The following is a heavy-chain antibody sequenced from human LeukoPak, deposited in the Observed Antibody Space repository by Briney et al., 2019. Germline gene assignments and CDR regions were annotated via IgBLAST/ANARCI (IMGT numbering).Heavy chain of an antibody. CDR1: GFTFNNYA. V-gene: IGHV3-23*01. J-gene: IGHJ4*02. D-gene: IGHD1-26*01. CDR2: VSGSGYST. CDR3: AQWSRYFDY. Sequence: GGSLRLSCVASGFTFNNYAMTWVRQAPGKGLEWVSAVSGSGYSTYYADSVKGRFTISRDNSKNTLYLQMNSLRAEDTALYFCAQWSRYFDYWGQGTLVTVSS.